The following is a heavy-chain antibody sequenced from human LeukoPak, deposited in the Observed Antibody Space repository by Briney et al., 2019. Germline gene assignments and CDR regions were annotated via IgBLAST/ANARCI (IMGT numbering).Heavy chain of an antibody. V-gene: IGHV3-7*01. J-gene: IGHJ4*02. D-gene: IGHD2-15*01. Sequence: GGSLRLSCAASGFTFSSYWMSWVRQAPGKGLEWVANIKQDGSEKYYVDSVKGRFTISRDNAKNSLYLQMNSLRAEDTAVYYCAREFPSHAGSIVDYWGQGTLVTVSS. CDR3: AREFPSHAGSIVDY. CDR1: GFTFSSYW. CDR2: IKQDGSEK.